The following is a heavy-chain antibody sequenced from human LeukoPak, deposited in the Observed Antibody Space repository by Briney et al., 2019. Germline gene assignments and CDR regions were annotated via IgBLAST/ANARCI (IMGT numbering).Heavy chain of an antibody. Sequence: GGSLRLSCAASGFTFSSYSMNWVRQAPGKGLEWVSSISSSSSYIYYADSVKGRFTISRDNAKNSLYLQMNSLRAEDTAVYYCARDLACCGGDCYSLYYYYYMDVWGKGTTVTVSS. J-gene: IGHJ6*03. CDR3: ARDLACCGGDCYSLYYYYYMDV. D-gene: IGHD2-21*02. CDR1: GFTFSSYS. CDR2: ISSSSSYI. V-gene: IGHV3-21*01.